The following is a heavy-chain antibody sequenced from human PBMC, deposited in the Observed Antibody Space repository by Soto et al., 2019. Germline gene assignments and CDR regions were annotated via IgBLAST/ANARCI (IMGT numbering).Heavy chain of an antibody. Sequence: SETLSLTCAVYGGSFSGYYWSWIRQPPGKGLEWIGEINHSGSTNYNPSLKSRVTISVDTSKNQFSLKLSSVTAADTAVYYCAHEGQLGHNWFDPWGQGTLVTVSS. V-gene: IGHV4-34*01. CDR2: INHSGST. D-gene: IGHD6-6*01. CDR3: AHEGQLGHNWFDP. J-gene: IGHJ5*02. CDR1: GGSFSGYY.